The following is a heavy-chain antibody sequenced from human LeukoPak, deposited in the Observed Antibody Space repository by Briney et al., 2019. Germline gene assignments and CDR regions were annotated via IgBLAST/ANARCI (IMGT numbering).Heavy chain of an antibody. CDR3: ATRRTVTTLYDAFDV. CDR2: IYSGGSST. J-gene: IGHJ3*01. Sequence: PGGSLRLSCAASGFTVSSNYLSWVRQAPGKGLEWVSVIYSGGSSTSYADSVKGRFTISRDNSKNTLYLQMNSLRAEDTAVYYCATRRTVTTLYDAFDVWGLGTMVTVSS. CDR1: GFTVSSNY. V-gene: IGHV3-66*01. D-gene: IGHD4-17*01.